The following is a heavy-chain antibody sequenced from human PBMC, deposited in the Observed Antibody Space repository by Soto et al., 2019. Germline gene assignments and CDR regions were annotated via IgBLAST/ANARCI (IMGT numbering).Heavy chain of an antibody. CDR1: GGSISRGGYY. Sequence: PSETLSLTCTVSGGSISRGGYYWSWIRQHPGKGQEWIGYIYYSGSTYYNTSLKSRVTISVDRSKNQFSLKLSSVTAADTAVYYCAAGGGLPRYYWGQGTLVTVSS. V-gene: IGHV4-31*03. CDR3: AAGGGLPRYY. CDR2: IYYSGST. J-gene: IGHJ4*02. D-gene: IGHD5-12*01.